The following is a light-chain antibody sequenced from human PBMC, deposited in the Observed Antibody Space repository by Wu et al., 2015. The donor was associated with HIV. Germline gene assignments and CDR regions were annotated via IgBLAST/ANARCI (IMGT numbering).Light chain of an antibody. Sequence: EIVLTQSPDILSLSPGERATLSCRASQNVNNNFIAWYQQKGGQSPRLVIYGTSSRATGIPDRFSGTRSGTDFTLTISRLEPEDFAVYYCQQYGSSPIFGGGTKVEIK. V-gene: IGKV3-20*01. CDR1: QNVNNNF. CDR2: GTS. CDR3: QQYGSSPI. J-gene: IGKJ4*01.